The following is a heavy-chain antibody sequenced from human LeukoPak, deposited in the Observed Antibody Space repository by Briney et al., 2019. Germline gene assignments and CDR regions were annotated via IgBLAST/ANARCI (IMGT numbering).Heavy chain of an antibody. CDR3: ARLSTYYYGSGRDY. Sequence: SETLSPTCTVSGGSISSYYWSWIRQPPGKGLEWIGYINYSGSTNYNPSLKSRVTISVDTSKNQFSLKLSSVTAADTAVYYCARLSTYYYGSGRDYWGQGTLVTVSS. V-gene: IGHV4-59*12. CDR1: GGSISSYY. J-gene: IGHJ4*02. CDR2: INYSGST. D-gene: IGHD3-10*01.